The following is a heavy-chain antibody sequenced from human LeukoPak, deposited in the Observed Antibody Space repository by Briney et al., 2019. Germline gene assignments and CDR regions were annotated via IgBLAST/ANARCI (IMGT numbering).Heavy chain of an antibody. CDR2: ISSDGSST. V-gene: IGHV3-74*01. J-gene: IGHJ4*02. CDR3: ATIGISAAAY. CDR1: GFXFSSYW. Sequence: GGSLRLSCAASGFXFSSYWIHWVRQAPGKGLVWVSRISSDGSSTSYADIVKGRFTISRDNAKNTLYLQMNSLRAEDTAVYYCATIGISAAAYWGQGTLVTVSS. D-gene: IGHD6-13*01.